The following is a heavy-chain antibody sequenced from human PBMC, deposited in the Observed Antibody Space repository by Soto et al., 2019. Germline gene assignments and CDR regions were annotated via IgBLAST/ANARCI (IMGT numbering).Heavy chain of an antibody. J-gene: IGHJ6*02. D-gene: IGHD2-21*01. V-gene: IGHV3-30*18. CDR1: GFTFSSYG. Sequence: GGSLRLSCAASGFTFSSYGMHWVRQAPGKGLEWVAVVPYDGSNKYYADSVKGRFTISRDNSKNTLNLQMNSLRAEDTAVYYCAKGKGVNYYYGLDVWGQGTTVTVSS. CDR2: VPYDGSNK. CDR3: AKGKGVNYYYGLDV.